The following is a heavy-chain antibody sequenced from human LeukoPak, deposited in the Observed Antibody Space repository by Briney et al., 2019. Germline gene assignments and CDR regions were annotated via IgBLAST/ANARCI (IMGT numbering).Heavy chain of an antibody. Sequence: SETLSLTCTVSGYSLSSGFFWGWIRQPPRKGLEWIGSIYHSGSTYYNPSLRSRVTISVDSSKNQFSLKLSSVTAADTAVYYCARALGQWLVRGFDYWGQGSLVSVSS. D-gene: IGHD6-19*01. CDR1: GYSLSSGFF. CDR3: ARALGQWLVRGFDY. V-gene: IGHV4-38-2*02. CDR2: IYHSGST. J-gene: IGHJ4*02.